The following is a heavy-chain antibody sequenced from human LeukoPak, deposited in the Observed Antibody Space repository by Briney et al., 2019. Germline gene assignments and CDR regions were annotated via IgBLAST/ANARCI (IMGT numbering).Heavy chain of an antibody. V-gene: IGHV3-23*01. D-gene: IGHD1-14*01. Sequence: GGSLRLSCAASGFAFRSYTMSWVRQAPGKGLEWVSSISGSSDNTYYADSVKGRFTISRDNSKNTLYLQMNSLRAEDTAVYYCAKDGNPYRYFDYWGQGTLVTVSS. CDR3: AKDGNPYRYFDY. J-gene: IGHJ4*02. CDR2: ISGSSDNT. CDR1: GFAFRSYT.